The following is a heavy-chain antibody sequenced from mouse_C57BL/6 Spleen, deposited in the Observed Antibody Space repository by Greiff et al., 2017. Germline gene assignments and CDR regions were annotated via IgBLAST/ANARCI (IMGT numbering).Heavy chain of an antibody. CDR3: ARRDYGSRDYAMDY. CDR1: GYTFTSYG. D-gene: IGHD1-1*01. Sequence: QVQLQQSGAELARPGASVKLSCKASGYTFTSYGISWVKQRTGQGLEWIGEIYPRSGNTYYNEKVKGKATLTADKSSSTAYMELRSLTSEDSAVYFCARRDYGSRDYAMDYWGQGTSVTVSS. CDR2: IYPRSGNT. J-gene: IGHJ4*01. V-gene: IGHV1-81*01.